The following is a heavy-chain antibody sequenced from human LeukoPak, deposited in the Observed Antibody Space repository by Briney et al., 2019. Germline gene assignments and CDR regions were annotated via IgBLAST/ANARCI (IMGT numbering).Heavy chain of an antibody. V-gene: IGHV3-13*01. CDR1: GFTFSTYD. D-gene: IGHD6-19*01. CDR2: IDTAGDT. J-gene: IGHJ3*02. CDR3: AKDTGGWYLSAFDI. Sequence: PGGSLRLSCVASGFTFSTYDMHWVRQATGRGLEWVSAIDTAGDTYYPGSVKGRFTISRDNAKNSLYLQMNSLRAEDMALYYCAKDTGGWYLSAFDIWGQGTMVTVSS.